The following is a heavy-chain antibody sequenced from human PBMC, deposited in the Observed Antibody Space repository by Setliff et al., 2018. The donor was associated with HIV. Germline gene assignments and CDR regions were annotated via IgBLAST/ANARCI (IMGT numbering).Heavy chain of an antibody. CDR2: IYPGDSDT. J-gene: IGHJ6*03. CDR3: ARLFKGGRHYYDSSGYLSYMDV. D-gene: IGHD3-22*01. CDR1: KYSFSTYW. Sequence: GESLKISCKGSKYSFSTYWIGWVRQMPGKGLEWMGIIYPGDSDTIYSPSFQGHITISADKSISTAYLRWSSLKASDSAMYYCARLFKGGRHYYDSSGYLSYMDVWGKGTTVTVSS. V-gene: IGHV5-51*01.